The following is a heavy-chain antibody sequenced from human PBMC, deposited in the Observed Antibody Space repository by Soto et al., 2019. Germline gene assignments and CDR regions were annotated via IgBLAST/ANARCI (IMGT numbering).Heavy chain of an antibody. J-gene: IGHJ5*02. Sequence: SETLSLTCTVSGGSISSYYWSWIRQPPGKGLEWIGYIYYSGSTNYNPSLKSRVTISVDTSKNQFSLKLSSVTAADTAVYYCARRPDAIDNWFDPWGQGTLVTVS. D-gene: IGHD2-21*01. CDR3: ARRPDAIDNWFDP. V-gene: IGHV4-59*08. CDR2: IYYSGST. CDR1: GGSISSYY.